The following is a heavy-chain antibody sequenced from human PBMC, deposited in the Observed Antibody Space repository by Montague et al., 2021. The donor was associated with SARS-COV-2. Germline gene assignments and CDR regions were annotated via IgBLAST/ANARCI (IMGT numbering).Heavy chain of an antibody. D-gene: IGHD5-24*01. CDR3: ARGEMATISESFDL. CDR2: ITSSSDYI. V-gene: IGHV3-21*01. Sequence: SLRLSCAASGLTFSSYSMVWVRQAPGKGLEWVSSITSSSDYIHYAVSVQGRFAISRDNDRNSLYLLMNSLRAEDTAVYYCARGEMATISESFDLWGQGTMVTVSS. J-gene: IGHJ3*01. CDR1: GLTFSSYS.